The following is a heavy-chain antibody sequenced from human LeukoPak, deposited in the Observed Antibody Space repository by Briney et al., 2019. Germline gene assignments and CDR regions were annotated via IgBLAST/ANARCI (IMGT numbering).Heavy chain of an antibody. Sequence: ASVKVSCKASGGTFSSYATSWVRQAPGQGLEWMGGIIPIFGTANYAQKFQGRVTITADESTSTAYMKLSSLRSEDTAVYYCARDGYCSGGSCYSHWPYYGMDVWGQGTTVTVSS. D-gene: IGHD2-15*01. CDR2: IIPIFGTA. V-gene: IGHV1-69*01. CDR1: GGTFSSYA. CDR3: ARDGYCSGGSCYSHWPYYGMDV. J-gene: IGHJ6*02.